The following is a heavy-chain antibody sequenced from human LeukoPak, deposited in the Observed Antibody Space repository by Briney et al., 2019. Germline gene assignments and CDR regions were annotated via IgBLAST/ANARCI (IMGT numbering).Heavy chain of an antibody. V-gene: IGHV5-51*01. CDR2: IYPGDSDT. CDR1: GYSFTSYW. CDR3: ARGYCSSTSCYAFFDWFDP. J-gene: IGHJ5*02. D-gene: IGHD2-2*01. Sequence: GESLKISCKGSGYSFTSYWIGWVRQMPGKGLEWMGIIYPGDSDTGYSPSFQGQVTISADKSISTAYLQWSSLKASDTAMYYCARGYCSSTSCYAFFDWFDPWGQGTLVTVSS.